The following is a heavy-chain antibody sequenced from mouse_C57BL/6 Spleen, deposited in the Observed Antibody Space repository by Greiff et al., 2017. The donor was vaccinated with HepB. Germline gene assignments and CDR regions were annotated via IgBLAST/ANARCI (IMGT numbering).Heavy chain of an antibody. CDR1: GFTFNTYA. CDR3: VRDLDYYGSSYEAY. D-gene: IGHD1-1*01. J-gene: IGHJ3*01. V-gene: IGHV10-3*01. Sequence: EVMLVESGGGLVQPKGSLKLSCAASGFTFNTYAMHWVRQAPGKGLEWVARIRSKSSNYATYYADSVKDRFTISRDDSQSMLYLQMNNLKTEDTAMYYCVRDLDYYGSSYEAYWGQGTLVTVSA. CDR2: IRSKSSNYAT.